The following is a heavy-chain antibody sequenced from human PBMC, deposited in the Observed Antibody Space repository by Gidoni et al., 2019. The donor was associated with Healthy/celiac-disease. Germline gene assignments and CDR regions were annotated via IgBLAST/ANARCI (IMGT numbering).Heavy chain of an antibody. CDR1: GYTFTNYD. CDR2: MNPTSGNT. D-gene: IGHD3-22*01. Sequence: QVQLLQSGTEVQKPEPSVKVYCTASGYTFTNYDINCVRQATGQGLEWMGWMNPTSGNTGYAQKFQGRVTMTRNTSISTAYMELSSLRSEDTAVYYCARVGYYYDSSGYYYGMDVWGQGTTVTVSS. V-gene: IGHV1-8*01. CDR3: ARVGYYYDSSGYYYGMDV. J-gene: IGHJ6*02.